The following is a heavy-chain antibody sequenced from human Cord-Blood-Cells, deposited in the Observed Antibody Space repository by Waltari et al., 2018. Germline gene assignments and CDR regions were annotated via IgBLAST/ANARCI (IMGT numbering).Heavy chain of an antibody. CDR2: IKSKTDGGTT. CDR1: GFTFSNAW. Sequence: GESGGGLVKPGGSLRLSCAASGFTFSNAWMSWVRQAPGKGREWVGRIKSKTDGGTTDYAAPVKGRFTISRDDSKNTLYLQMNSLKTEDTAVYYCTTKGGIAAAGAEYFQHWGQGTLVTVSS. CDR3: TTKGGIAAAGAEYFQH. D-gene: IGHD6-13*01. J-gene: IGHJ1*01. V-gene: IGHV3-15*01.